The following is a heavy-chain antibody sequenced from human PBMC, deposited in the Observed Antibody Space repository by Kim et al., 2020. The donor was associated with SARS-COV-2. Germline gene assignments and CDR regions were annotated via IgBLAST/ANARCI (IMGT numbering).Heavy chain of an antibody. J-gene: IGHJ4*02. D-gene: IGHD6-19*01. Sequence: ASVKVSCKASGYTFISYGVNWVRQAPGQGLEWMGWINTDTENPTYAQGSPGRIVFSLDTSVSTAYLQLSSLKAEDTAIYYCARAVRDWYWDYWGQGSLVTVSS. V-gene: IGHV7-4-1*02. CDR2: INTDTENP. CDR3: ARAVRDWYWDY. CDR1: GYTFISYG.